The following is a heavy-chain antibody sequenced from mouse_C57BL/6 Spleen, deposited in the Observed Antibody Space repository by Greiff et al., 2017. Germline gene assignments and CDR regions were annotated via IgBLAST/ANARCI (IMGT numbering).Heavy chain of an antibody. CDR2: IYPSDSET. CDR3: ARRRYGNDY. J-gene: IGHJ2*01. CDR1: GYTFTSYW. D-gene: IGHD2-10*02. V-gene: IGHV1-61*01. Sequence: QQSCKASGYTFTSYWMDWVKQRPGQGLEWIGNIYPSDSETHYNQKFKDKATLTVDKSSSTAYMQLSSLTSEDSAVYYCARRRYGNDYWGQGTTLTVSS.